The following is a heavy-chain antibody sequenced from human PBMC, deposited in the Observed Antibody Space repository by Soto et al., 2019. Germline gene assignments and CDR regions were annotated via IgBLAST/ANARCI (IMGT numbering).Heavy chain of an antibody. J-gene: IGHJ4*02. CDR2: INAGNGNT. CDR3: VKGGLRYFDWRFDY. V-gene: IGHV1-3*01. Sequence: ASVKVSCKASGGTLSSYAISWVRQAPGQGLEWMGGINAGNGNTKYSQKFQGRVTITRDTSASTAYMELSSLRSEDTAVYYCVKGGLRYFDWRFDYWGQGTLVTVSS. D-gene: IGHD3-9*01. CDR1: GGTLSSYA.